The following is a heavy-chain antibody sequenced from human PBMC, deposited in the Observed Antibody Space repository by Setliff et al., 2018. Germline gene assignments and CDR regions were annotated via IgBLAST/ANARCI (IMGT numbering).Heavy chain of an antibody. V-gene: IGHV4-61*10. CDR1: GGSISSGSYY. Sequence: SETLSLTCTVSGGSISSGSYYWSWIRQPAGKGLEWIGYVYSSGITNYNPSLKSRVTMSVDTSKNQFSLKLSSVTAADTAVYYCAKGERGYYCSGGSCSHYFDYWGQGTLVTVSS. CDR3: AKGERGYYCSGGSCSHYFDY. J-gene: IGHJ4*02. D-gene: IGHD2-15*01. CDR2: VYSSGIT.